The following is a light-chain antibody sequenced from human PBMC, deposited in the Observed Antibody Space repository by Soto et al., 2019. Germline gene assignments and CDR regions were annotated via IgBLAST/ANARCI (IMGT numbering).Light chain of an antibody. V-gene: IGLV2-14*01. Sequence: SVVAQPAPLSGAPGQSITLSCPGTRSDVGGYNFVSWYQQYPGRAPKLMIYDVSNRPSGVSTRFSGSKSGNTASLTISGLQAEDEADYYCNSYSSTATYVFGTGTKVTVL. CDR2: DVS. J-gene: IGLJ1*01. CDR3: NSYSSTATYV. CDR1: RSDVGGYNF.